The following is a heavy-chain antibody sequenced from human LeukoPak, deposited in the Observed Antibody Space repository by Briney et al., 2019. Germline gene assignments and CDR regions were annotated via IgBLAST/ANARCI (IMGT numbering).Heavy chain of an antibody. Sequence: SETLSLTCTVSGGSISSYYWSWIRQPAGKGLEWIGRIYTSGSTNYNPSLKSRVTISVDTSKNQFSLKLRSVTAADTAVYYCARDRVTYYDFWSGYYTPNYFDYWGQGTLVTVSS. CDR3: ARDRVTYYDFWSGYYTPNYFDY. D-gene: IGHD3-3*01. V-gene: IGHV4-4*07. J-gene: IGHJ4*02. CDR2: IYTSGST. CDR1: GGSISSYY.